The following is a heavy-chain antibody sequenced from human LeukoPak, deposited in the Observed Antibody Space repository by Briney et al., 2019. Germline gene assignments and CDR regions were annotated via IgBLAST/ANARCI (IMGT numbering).Heavy chain of an antibody. CDR1: GFTFSSYA. J-gene: IGHJ4*02. CDR3: ARDLGPIVVVTAGIDY. Sequence: GRSLRLSCAASGFTFSSYAMHWVRQAPGKGLEWVAVISYDGSNKYYADSVKGRFTISRDNSKNTLYPQVNSLRAEDTAVYYCARDLGPIVVVTAGIDYWGQGTLVTVSS. CDR2: ISYDGSNK. D-gene: IGHD2-21*02. V-gene: IGHV3-30-3*01.